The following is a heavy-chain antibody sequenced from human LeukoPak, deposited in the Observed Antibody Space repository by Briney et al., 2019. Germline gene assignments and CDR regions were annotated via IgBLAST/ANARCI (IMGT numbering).Heavy chain of an antibody. V-gene: IGHV3-23*01. Sequence: GGSLRLSCAASGFTFSSYAMSWVRQAPGKGLEWVSAISGSGGSTYYADSVKGRFTISRDNSKNTLYLQMNSLRAEDTAVYYCARDRGYQLLTGWFDPWGQGTLVTVSS. CDR1: GFTFSSYA. CDR3: ARDRGYQLLTGWFDP. CDR2: ISGSGGST. J-gene: IGHJ5*02. D-gene: IGHD2-2*01.